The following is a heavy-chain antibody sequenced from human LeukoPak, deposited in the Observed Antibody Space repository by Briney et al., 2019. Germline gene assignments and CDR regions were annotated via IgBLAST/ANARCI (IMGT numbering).Heavy chain of an antibody. CDR1: GFTFSSYW. D-gene: IGHD1-26*01. CDR2: IKQDGSEK. CDR3: ARIDATPARFDY. V-gene: IGHV3-7*01. J-gene: IGHJ4*02. Sequence: GGSLRLSCAASGFTFSSYWTSWVRQAPGKGLEWVANIKQDGSEKYYVDSVKGRFTISRDNAKNSLYLQMNSLRAEDTAVYYCARIDATPARFDYWGQGTLVTVSS.